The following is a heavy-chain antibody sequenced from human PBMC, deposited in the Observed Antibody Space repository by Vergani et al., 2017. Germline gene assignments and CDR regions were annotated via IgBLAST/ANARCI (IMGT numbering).Heavy chain of an antibody. CDR2: ISGSGGIT. CDR1: GFTFSSYA. Sequence: EVQLLESGGGLVQPGGSLRLSCAASGFTFSSYAMSWVRQAPGKGLEWVSAISGSGGITYYADSVKGRFTISRDNSKNTLYLQMNSLRAEDTAVYYCAKQIRRSSSPIGADYWGQGTLVTVSS. J-gene: IGHJ4*02. D-gene: IGHD6-6*01. V-gene: IGHV3-23*01. CDR3: AKQIRRSSSPIGADY.